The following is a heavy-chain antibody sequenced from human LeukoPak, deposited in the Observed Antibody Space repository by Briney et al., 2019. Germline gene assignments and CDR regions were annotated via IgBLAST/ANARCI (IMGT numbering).Heavy chain of an antibody. CDR2: MYHSGDT. D-gene: IGHD5/OR15-5a*01. J-gene: IGHJ4*02. V-gene: IGHV4-38-2*02. CDR1: DYSISSGYY. CDR3: AGQYTVYDPFDQ. Sequence: PSETLSLTCSVSDYSISSGYYWGWIRQPPGKELEWIGSMYHSGDTYHNPALKSRVTISVDTSKNQFSLKLSSVTAADTAVYYCAGQYTVYDPFDQWGQGTLVTVSS.